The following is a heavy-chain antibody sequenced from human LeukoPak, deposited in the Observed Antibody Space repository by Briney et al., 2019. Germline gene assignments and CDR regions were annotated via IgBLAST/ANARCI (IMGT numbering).Heavy chain of an antibody. Sequence: SETLSLTCTVSGGSVSSGSYFWSWIRQPPGKGLEWIGYIYYSGSTNYNPSLKSRVTISADTSKNQFSPKLSSVTAADTAVYYCARGSLTGRVVYLDYWGQGTLVTVSS. CDR3: ARGSLTGRVVYLDY. J-gene: IGHJ4*02. D-gene: IGHD3-9*01. V-gene: IGHV4-61*01. CDR1: GGSVSSGSYF. CDR2: IYYSGST.